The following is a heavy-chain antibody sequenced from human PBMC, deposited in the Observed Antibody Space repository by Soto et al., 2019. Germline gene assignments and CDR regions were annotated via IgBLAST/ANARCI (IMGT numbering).Heavy chain of an antibody. Sequence: EVQLVESGGGLVQPGGSLKLSCAASGFTFSGSAMHWVRQASGKGLEWVGRIRSKVNSYATAYAASVKGRFTISRDDSKNTAYLQMNNLKSEDTAVYYCTRMECSGDSCDPNWFDLWGQGTLVTVSS. J-gene: IGHJ5*02. CDR2: IRSKVNSYAT. CDR1: GFTFSGSA. CDR3: TRMECSGDSCDPNWFDL. V-gene: IGHV3-73*02. D-gene: IGHD2-15*01.